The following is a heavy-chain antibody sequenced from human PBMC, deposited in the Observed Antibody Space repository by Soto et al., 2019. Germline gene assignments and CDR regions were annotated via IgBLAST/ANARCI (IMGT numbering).Heavy chain of an antibody. CDR3: ARVQGDYGMDV. J-gene: IGHJ6*02. Sequence: QVQLQESGPGLVKPSETLSLTCTVSGGSISSYYWSWIRQPPRKGLESIGYIYYSGSTNYNPSLKSRVTISVDTSKNQFSLKLSSVTAADTAVYYCARVQGDYGMDVWGQGTTVTVSS. CDR1: GGSISSYY. V-gene: IGHV4-59*01. CDR2: IYYSGST.